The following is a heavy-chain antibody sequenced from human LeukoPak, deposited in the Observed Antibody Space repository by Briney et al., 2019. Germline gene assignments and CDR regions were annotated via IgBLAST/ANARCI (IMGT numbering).Heavy chain of an antibody. J-gene: IGHJ4*02. CDR1: GYTFINYG. CDR3: ARREPGSGWFRD. CDR2: SSGNNGNT. Sequence: ASVKVSCKASGYTFINYGISWVRQAPGQGLEWMGWSSGNNGNTSYAQKFQGRVTMTTDASTSTAYMELRSLRSDDTAVYYCARREPGSGWFRDWGQGTLVTVSS. D-gene: IGHD6-19*01. V-gene: IGHV1-18*01.